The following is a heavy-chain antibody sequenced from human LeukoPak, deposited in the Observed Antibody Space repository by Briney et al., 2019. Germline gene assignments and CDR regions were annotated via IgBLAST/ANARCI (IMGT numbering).Heavy chain of an antibody. Sequence: GESLKISCKGSGYLFINYWIAWVRQMPGKGLEWMGIIYPGDSDTRYSPSFQGQVTISADKSISTASLQWSSLKASDTAIYYCARGIAGYNSRGFDYWGQGTLVTVSS. CDR1: GYLFINYW. D-gene: IGHD3-10*01. CDR3: ARGIAGYNSRGFDY. V-gene: IGHV5-51*01. J-gene: IGHJ4*02. CDR2: IYPGDSDT.